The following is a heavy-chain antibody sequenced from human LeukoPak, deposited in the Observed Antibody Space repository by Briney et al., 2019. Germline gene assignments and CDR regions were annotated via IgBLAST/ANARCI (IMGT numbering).Heavy chain of an antibody. Sequence: ASVKVSCKASGVTFTGYYMHWVRQAPGQGLEWMGWINPNSGGTSYAQKFLGRVTMTRDTSVNTAYMELSSLRSDDTAIYYCAREWTSGSYFYWGQGTLVTVSS. CDR3: AREWTSGSYFY. CDR1: GVTFTGYY. J-gene: IGHJ4*02. D-gene: IGHD1-26*01. V-gene: IGHV1-2*02. CDR2: INPNSGGT.